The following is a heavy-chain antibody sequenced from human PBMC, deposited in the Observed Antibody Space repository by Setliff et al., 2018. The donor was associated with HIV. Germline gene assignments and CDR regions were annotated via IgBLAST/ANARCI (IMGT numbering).Heavy chain of an antibody. CDR1: GGSISSFSYY. D-gene: IGHD2-15*01. CDR3: AATYCRGGGRDCPQMYDY. J-gene: IGHJ4*02. V-gene: IGHV4-39*07. CDR2: IFHTGNT. Sequence: KTSETLSLTCTVSGGSISSFSYYWGWIRQPPGKGPEWIGSIFHTGNTYYKPSLRSRVTISVDTSMNQFSLNLNSVTAADSAIYYCAATYCRGGGRDCPQMYDYWGQGSLVTVSS.